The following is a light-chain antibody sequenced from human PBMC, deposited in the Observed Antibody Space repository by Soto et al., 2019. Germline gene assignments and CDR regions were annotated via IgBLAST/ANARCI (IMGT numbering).Light chain of an antibody. J-gene: IGKJ5*01. CDR1: QPISSY. V-gene: IGKV1-39*01. CDR2: AAS. CDR3: QQSYSTPIT. Sequence: DIQITQSPSSLSASIGDRVILTCRSSQPISSYLNWYQQKPGKAPKLLIYAASSLQSGVPSRFSGSGSGTDFTLTISSLQPEDFATYYCQQSYSTPITFGQGTRLEIK.